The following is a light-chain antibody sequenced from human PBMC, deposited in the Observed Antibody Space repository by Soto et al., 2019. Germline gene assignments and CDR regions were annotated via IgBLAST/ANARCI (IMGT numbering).Light chain of an antibody. J-gene: IGKJ1*01. CDR3: QVFDGSLWT. CDR2: GAS. Sequence: ESVLSLSPGTLSLSPGERATLSCRASQGVSSNKLAWYQQKPGQAPRLLIYGASGRATGIPDRFSGSGSGTDFTLTISRLEPEDFAVYYCQVFDGSLWTFGQGTNVDIK. CDR1: QGVSSNK. V-gene: IGKV3-20*01.